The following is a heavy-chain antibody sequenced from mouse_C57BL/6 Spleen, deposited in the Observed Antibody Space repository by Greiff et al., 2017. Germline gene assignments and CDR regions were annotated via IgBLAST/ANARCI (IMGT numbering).Heavy chain of an antibody. Sequence: VQLQQPGAELVRPGSSVKLSCKASGYTFTSYWMHWVKQRPIQGLEWIGNIDPSDSETHYNQKFKDKATLTVDKSSSTAYMQLSSLTSEDSAVDYCARDPITTVVAGAMDYWGQGTSVTVSS. CDR2: IDPSDSET. D-gene: IGHD1-1*01. CDR1: GYTFTSYW. J-gene: IGHJ4*01. V-gene: IGHV1-52*01. CDR3: ARDPITTVVAGAMDY.